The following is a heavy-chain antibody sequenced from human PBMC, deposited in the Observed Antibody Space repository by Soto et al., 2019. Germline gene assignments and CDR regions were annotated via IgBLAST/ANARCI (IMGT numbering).Heavy chain of an antibody. Sequence: QVQLQQWGAGLLKPSETLSLTCAVYGGSFSGYYWSWIRQPPGKGLEWIGEINHSGSTNYNPSLKRRVTISVDTSKNQSSLKLSSVTAADSAVYYCARGGRYYYGAGTPYYFDYWGQGTLVTVSS. CDR1: GGSFSGYY. V-gene: IGHV4-34*01. D-gene: IGHD3-10*01. CDR3: ARGGRYYYGAGTPYYFDY. CDR2: INHSGST. J-gene: IGHJ4*02.